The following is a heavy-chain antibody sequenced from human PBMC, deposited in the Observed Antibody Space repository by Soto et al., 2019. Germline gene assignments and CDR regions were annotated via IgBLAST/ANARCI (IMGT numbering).Heavy chain of an antibody. CDR2: IYNSGRT. J-gene: IGHJ4*02. Sequence: SETLSLTCTVSGGSVNSDYYYWTWIRQPPGKGLEWIGYIYNSGRTNYNPSLKSRVSISMDTSGNQFSLKLTSVTAADTAVFYCAREYSNSPDAFDVWGQGSLVTVS. CDR3: AREYSNSPDAFDV. CDR1: GGSVNSDYYY. V-gene: IGHV4-61*01. D-gene: IGHD1-26*01.